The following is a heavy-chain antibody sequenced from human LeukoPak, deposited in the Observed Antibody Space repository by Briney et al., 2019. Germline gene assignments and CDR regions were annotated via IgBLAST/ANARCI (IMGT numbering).Heavy chain of an antibody. D-gene: IGHD1-14*01. CDR3: ARVRITLQGGDPKYYMDV. CDR2: ISSSSSAI. CDR1: GFTFSTYS. Sequence: PGGSLRLSCAASGFTFSTYSMNWVRQAPGKGLEWVSYISSSSSAISYADSVKGRFTISRDNAKNSLYLQMNSLRAEDTAVYYCARVRITLQGGDPKYYMDVWGKGTTVTVSS. V-gene: IGHV3-48*01. J-gene: IGHJ6*03.